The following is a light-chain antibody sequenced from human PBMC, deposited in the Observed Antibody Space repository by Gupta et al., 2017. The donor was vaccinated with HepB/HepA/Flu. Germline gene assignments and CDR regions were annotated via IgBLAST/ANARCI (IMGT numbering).Light chain of an antibody. CDR1: QSVSSY. J-gene: IGKJ1*01. Sequence: EIVLTQSAATLSLSPGERATLSCSASQSVSSYLAWYQQKPGQAPRLLIYDASNRATGIPARCSGSGSGTDFTLTISSLEPEDFAVYYCQQRSNWPWTFGQGTKVEIK. V-gene: IGKV3-11*01. CDR2: DAS. CDR3: QQRSNWPWT.